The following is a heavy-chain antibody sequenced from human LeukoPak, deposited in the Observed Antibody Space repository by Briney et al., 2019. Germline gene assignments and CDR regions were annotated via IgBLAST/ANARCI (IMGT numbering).Heavy chain of an antibody. CDR1: GFTFTSSA. V-gene: IGHV1-58*01. Sequence: SVKVSCKASGFTFTSSAVQWVRQARGQRLEWIGWTVVGSGNTNYAQKFQERVTITRDMSTSTAYMELSSLRFEDTAVYYCAADLMGYCSGGSCYHRNVDYWGQGTLVTVSS. D-gene: IGHD2-15*01. CDR2: TVVGSGNT. J-gene: IGHJ4*02. CDR3: AADLMGYCSGGSCYHRNVDY.